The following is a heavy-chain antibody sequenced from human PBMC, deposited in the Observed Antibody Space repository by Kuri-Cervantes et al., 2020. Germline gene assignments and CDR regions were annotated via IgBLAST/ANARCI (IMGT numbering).Heavy chain of an antibody. Sequence: SCTVSGGSISSGGYYWSWIRQHPGKGLEWIGYIYYSGSTNYNPSLKSRVTISVDTSKNQLSLKLGSVTAADTAVYYCARDYGGNSLLTFLDYWGQGTLVTVSS. J-gene: IGHJ4*02. D-gene: IGHD4-23*01. CDR3: ARDYGGNSLLTFLDY. CDR1: GGSISSGGYY. CDR2: IYYSGST. V-gene: IGHV4-31*02.